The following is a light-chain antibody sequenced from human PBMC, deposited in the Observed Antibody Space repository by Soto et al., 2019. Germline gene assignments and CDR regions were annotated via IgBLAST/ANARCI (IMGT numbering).Light chain of an antibody. Sequence: EIVMTQSTATLSVSPGERATLSCMASQSVSSGLSWYQQKPGQAPRLLIYGASTRATGIPARFSGGGSGTDFTLTISDVQPEDFAVYYCHQRQSWPRTFGQRTNVDIK. CDR1: QSVSSG. CDR3: HQRQSWPRT. V-gene: IGKV3-15*01. J-gene: IGKJ1*01. CDR2: GAS.